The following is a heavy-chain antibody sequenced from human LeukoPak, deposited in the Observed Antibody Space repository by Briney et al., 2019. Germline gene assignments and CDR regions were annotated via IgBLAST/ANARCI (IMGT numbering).Heavy chain of an antibody. V-gene: IGHV4-59*01. CDR2: IYYSGST. Sequence: SETLSLTCTVSGGSISSYYWSWIRQPPGKGLEWIGYIYYSGSTNYNPSLKSRVTISVDTSKNQFSLKLSSVTAADTAVYYCASVSVVREFLPYYYYYYMDVWGKGTTVTVSS. CDR1: GGSISSYY. CDR3: ASVSVVREFLPYYYYYYMDV. D-gene: IGHD3-10*01. J-gene: IGHJ6*03.